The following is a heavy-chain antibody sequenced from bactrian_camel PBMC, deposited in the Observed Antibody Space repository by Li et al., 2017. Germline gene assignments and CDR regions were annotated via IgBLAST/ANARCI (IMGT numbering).Heavy chain of an antibody. CDR3: AAGTRIIVGDYCDGITN. J-gene: IGHJ4*01. V-gene: IGHV3S6*01. CDR2: IHSDDSNA. D-gene: IGHD4*01. Sequence: VQLVESGGGLVQPGGSLRLSCAASGFTFSTACMTWVRQAPGKGLEWVSSIHSDDSNAYHADSVKGRFTISYDNTKNTLYPQMDSLKPEDTAMYYCAAGTRIIVGDYCDGITNWGQGTQVTVS. CDR1: GFTFSTAC.